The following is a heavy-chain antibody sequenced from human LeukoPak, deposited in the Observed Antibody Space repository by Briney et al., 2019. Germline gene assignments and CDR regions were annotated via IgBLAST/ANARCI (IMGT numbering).Heavy chain of an antibody. J-gene: IGHJ4*02. V-gene: IGHV1-69*01. Sequence: SVKVSCKASGGTFSSYAISWVRHAPGQGLEWMGGIIPIFGTANYAQKFQGRVTITADESTSTAYMELSSLRSDDTAVYYCARVGFSGSSSLEDYWGQGTLVTVSS. CDR1: GGTFSSYA. D-gene: IGHD6-6*01. CDR2: IIPIFGTA. CDR3: ARVGFSGSSSLEDY.